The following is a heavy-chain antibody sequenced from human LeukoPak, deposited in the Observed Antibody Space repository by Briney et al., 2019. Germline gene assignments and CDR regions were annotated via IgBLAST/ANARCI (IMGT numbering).Heavy chain of an antibody. Sequence: GGSLRLSCAASGFTFSSYNMHWVRQAPGKGLEWVSRINSDGSRTSYADSVKGRFTISRDNAKNTLYLQMNSVRAEDTAVYYCAMSYDSSGYDAFDIWGQGTMVTVSS. J-gene: IGHJ3*02. D-gene: IGHD3-22*01. CDR1: GFTFSSYN. V-gene: IGHV3-74*01. CDR3: AMSYDSSGYDAFDI. CDR2: INSDGSRT.